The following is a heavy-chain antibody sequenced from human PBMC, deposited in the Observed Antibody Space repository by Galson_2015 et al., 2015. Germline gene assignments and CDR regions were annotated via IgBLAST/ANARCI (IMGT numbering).Heavy chain of an antibody. V-gene: IGHV3-21*01. J-gene: IGHJ4*02. CDR3: ARGTVFGVVINPETYCLDH. Sequence: SLRLSCAASGFTFSPYSMNWVRQAPGKGLEWVSSISTSGTYIYYADSVKGRLTISRDNAKNSLYLQMNSLRAEDTAVYYCARGTVFGVVINPETYCLDHWGQGTLVAVSS. CDR1: GFTFSPYS. CDR2: ISTSGTYI. D-gene: IGHD3-3*01.